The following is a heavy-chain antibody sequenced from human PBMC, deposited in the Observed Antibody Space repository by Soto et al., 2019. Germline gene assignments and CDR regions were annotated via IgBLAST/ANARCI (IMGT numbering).Heavy chain of an antibody. V-gene: IGHV3-30*03. CDR3: AGSMTYFDY. CDR2: ISFDGSNK. J-gene: IGHJ4*02. D-gene: IGHD2-21*02. CDR1: GSTFRSYG. Sequence: PTGGSLRLSCAASGSTFRSYGMQWVRQAPGKGLEWVAVISFDGSNKYYADSVKGRFTISRDNSKNTLYLQMNSLRAEDTAVYYCAGSMTYFDYWGQGTLVTVSS.